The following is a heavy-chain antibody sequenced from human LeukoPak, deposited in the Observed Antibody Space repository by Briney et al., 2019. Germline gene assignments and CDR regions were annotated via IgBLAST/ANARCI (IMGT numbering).Heavy chain of an antibody. Sequence: GGSLRLSCAASGFTFSSYPMSWVRQAPGKGLEWVSTISGSGGSTYYADSVKGRFTISRDNSKNTLYLQMYSLRAEDTAVYYCAKALGFCSSTSCYYYFDFWGQGTLVTVSS. V-gene: IGHV3-23*01. CDR1: GFTFSSYP. D-gene: IGHD2-2*01. CDR3: AKALGFCSSTSCYYYFDF. CDR2: ISGSGGST. J-gene: IGHJ4*02.